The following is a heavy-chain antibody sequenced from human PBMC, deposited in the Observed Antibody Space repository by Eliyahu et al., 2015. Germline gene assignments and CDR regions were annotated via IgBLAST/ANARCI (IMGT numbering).Heavy chain of an antibody. CDR3: ARVGYGGVYYYNGMDV. Sequence: QVQLQESGPGLVRLSETLSXXCGVXGXSXTXGHYWVWIRQPPGXGLEWIGSVFHNGNTHYTPSLKSRVTISVDTLKNQFSLKVTSATAADTAVYYCARVGYGGVYYYNGMDVWGQGTTVTVSS. CDR2: VFHNGNT. D-gene: IGHD4-23*01. J-gene: IGHJ6*02. CDR1: GXSXTXGHY. V-gene: IGHV4-38-2*01.